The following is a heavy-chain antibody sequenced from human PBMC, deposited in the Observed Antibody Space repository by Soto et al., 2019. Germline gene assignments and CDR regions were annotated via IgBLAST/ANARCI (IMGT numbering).Heavy chain of an antibody. CDR2: ISSSSSYI. Sequence: LRLSCAASGFTFSSYSMNWVRQAPGKGLEWVSSISSSSSYIYYADSVKGRFTISRDNAKNSLYLQMNSLRAEDTAVYYCASTPGYCSSTSCFGAYYYGMDVWGQGTTVTVSS. CDR3: ASTPGYCSSTSCFGAYYYGMDV. V-gene: IGHV3-21*01. CDR1: GFTFSSYS. D-gene: IGHD2-2*03. J-gene: IGHJ6*02.